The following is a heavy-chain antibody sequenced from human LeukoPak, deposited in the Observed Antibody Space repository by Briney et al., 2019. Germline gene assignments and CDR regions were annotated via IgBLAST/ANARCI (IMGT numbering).Heavy chain of an antibody. CDR1: GFTFSSYW. J-gene: IGHJ4*02. CDR3: ARGYGDYVAYFDY. Sequence: GGSQRLSCAGSGFTFSSYWMHWVRQAPGKGLVWVSRIHGDGTNTKYANSVKGRFTISRDNAKNTLYLQMNSLRAEDTAVYYCARGYGDYVAYFDYWGQGSLVIVS. V-gene: IGHV3-74*03. CDR2: IHGDGTNT. D-gene: IGHD4-17*01.